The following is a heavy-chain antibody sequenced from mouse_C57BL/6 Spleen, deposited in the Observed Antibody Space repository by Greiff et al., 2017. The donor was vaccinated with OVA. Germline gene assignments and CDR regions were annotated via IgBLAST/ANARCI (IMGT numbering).Heavy chain of an antibody. D-gene: IGHD2-5*01. J-gene: IGHJ4*01. CDR3: TRERSYYSNYDYAMDY. CDR1: GFTFSSYA. Sequence: EVMLVESGEGLVKPGGSLKLSCAASGFTFSSYAMSWVRQTPEKRLEWVAYISSGGDYIYYADTVKGRFTISRDNARNTLYLQMSSLKSEDTAMYYCTRERSYYSNYDYAMDYWGQGTSVTVSS. CDR2: ISSGGDYI. V-gene: IGHV5-9-1*02.